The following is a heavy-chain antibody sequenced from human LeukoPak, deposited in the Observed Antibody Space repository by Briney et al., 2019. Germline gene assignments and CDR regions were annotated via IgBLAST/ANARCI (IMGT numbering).Heavy chain of an antibody. CDR1: GFTFITYW. Sequence: GGSLRLSCEASGFTFITYWMSWVRQAPGKGLEWVANIKQDGSEKYYVDSVKGRFTISRDNAKNSLCLQMNSLRAEDTAMYYCARDSAGNDYWGQGTLVTVSS. CDR2: IKQDGSEK. CDR3: ARDSAGNDY. D-gene: IGHD6-13*01. J-gene: IGHJ4*02. V-gene: IGHV3-7*01.